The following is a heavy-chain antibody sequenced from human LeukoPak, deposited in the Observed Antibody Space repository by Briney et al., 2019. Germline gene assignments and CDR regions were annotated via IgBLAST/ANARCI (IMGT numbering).Heavy chain of an antibody. V-gene: IGHV4-39*01. CDR2: IYYSGST. CDR3: ARHPPYGDYCSGFDY. Sequence: PSETLSLTCTVSGGSISSSSYYWGWIRQPPGKGLEWIGSIYYSGSTYYNPSLKSRVTISVDTSKNQFSLKLSSVTAADTAVYYCARHPPYGDYCSGFDYWGQGTLVTVSS. J-gene: IGHJ4*02. CDR1: GGSISSSSYY. D-gene: IGHD4-17*01.